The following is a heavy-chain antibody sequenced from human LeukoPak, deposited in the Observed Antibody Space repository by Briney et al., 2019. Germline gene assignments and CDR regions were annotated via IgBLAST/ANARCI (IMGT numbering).Heavy chain of an antibody. CDR2: ISYDGSNK. Sequence: QPGRSLRLSCAASGFTFSSYAIHWVRQAPGKGLEWVAVISYDGSNKYYADSVKGRFTISRDNSKNTLYLQMNSLRAEDTAVYYCARDKQLWSLGDYYYGMDVWGKGTTVTVSS. V-gene: IGHV3-30*04. D-gene: IGHD5-18*01. CDR1: GFTFSSYA. CDR3: ARDKQLWSLGDYYYGMDV. J-gene: IGHJ6*04.